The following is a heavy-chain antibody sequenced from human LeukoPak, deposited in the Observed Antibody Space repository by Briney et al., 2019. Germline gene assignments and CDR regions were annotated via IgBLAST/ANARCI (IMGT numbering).Heavy chain of an antibody. Sequence: ASVKVSCKASGYTFTSYGISWVRQAPGQGLEWMGWISAYNGNTNYAQKLQGRVTMTTDTSTSTAYMELSSLRSEDTAVYYCARGPDSHDNDYGGNGDLWGQGTLVTVSS. V-gene: IGHV1-18*01. CDR3: ARGPDSHDNDYGGNGDL. CDR2: ISAYNGNT. D-gene: IGHD4-23*01. J-gene: IGHJ4*02. CDR1: GYTFTSYG.